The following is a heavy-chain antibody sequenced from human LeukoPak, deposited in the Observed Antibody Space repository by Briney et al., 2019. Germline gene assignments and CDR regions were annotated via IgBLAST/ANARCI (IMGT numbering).Heavy chain of an antibody. J-gene: IGHJ4*02. Sequence: SETLSLTCAVYGGSFSGYYWSWIRQPLGKGLEWIGEINHSGSTNYNPSLKSRVTISVDTSKNQFSLKLSSVTAADTAVYYCARGARWLREFDYWGQGTLVTVSS. CDR3: ARGARWLREFDY. CDR2: INHSGST. D-gene: IGHD5-12*01. V-gene: IGHV4-34*01. CDR1: GGSFSGYY.